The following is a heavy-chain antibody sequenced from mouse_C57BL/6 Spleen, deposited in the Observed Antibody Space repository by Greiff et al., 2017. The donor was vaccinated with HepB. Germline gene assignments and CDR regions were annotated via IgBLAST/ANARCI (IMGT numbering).Heavy chain of an antibody. J-gene: IGHJ4*01. D-gene: IGHD1-1*01. Sequence: VQLKQSGAELVRPGASVKLSCTASGFNIKDDYMHWVKQRPEQGLEWIGWIDPENGDTEYASKFQGKATITADTSSNTAYLQLSSLTSEDTAVYYCSGRDEAMDYWGQGTSVTVSS. V-gene: IGHV14-4*01. CDR2: IDPENGDT. CDR1: GFNIKDDY. CDR3: SGRDEAMDY.